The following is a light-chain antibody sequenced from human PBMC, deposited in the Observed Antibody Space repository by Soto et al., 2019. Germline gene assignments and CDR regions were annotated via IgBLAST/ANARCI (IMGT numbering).Light chain of an antibody. Sequence: QLLLTQSSSASASLGSSVKLTCTLSSGHSSYIIAWHQQQPGKAPRYLMKLEGSGSYNKGSGVPDRFSGSSSGADRYLTISNLQFEDEADYYCETWDSNTWVFGGGTKLTVL. J-gene: IGLJ3*02. CDR3: ETWDSNTWV. CDR2: LEGSGSY. V-gene: IGLV4-60*02. CDR1: SGHSSYI.